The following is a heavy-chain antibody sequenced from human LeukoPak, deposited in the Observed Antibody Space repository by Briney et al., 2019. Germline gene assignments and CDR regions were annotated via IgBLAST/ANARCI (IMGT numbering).Heavy chain of an antibody. CDR1: GGSISSYY. CDR2: IYYSGST. CDR3: ARYQAGYYDSSGYYYGYFDY. J-gene: IGHJ4*02. Sequence: PSETLSLTCNVSGGSISSYYWSWIRQPPGKGLEWIGYIYYSGSTNYNPSLKSQVTISVDTSKNQFSLKLSSVTAADTAVYYCARYQAGYYDSSGYYYGYFDYWGQGTLVTVSS. V-gene: IGHV4-59*08. D-gene: IGHD3-22*01.